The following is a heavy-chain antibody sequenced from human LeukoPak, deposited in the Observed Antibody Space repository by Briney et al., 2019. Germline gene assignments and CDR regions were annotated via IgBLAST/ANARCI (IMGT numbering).Heavy chain of an antibody. CDR3: VRDSHYGDIRRYYFFMDV. D-gene: IGHD4-17*01. V-gene: IGHV1-2*02. CDR2: INTNSGGT. Sequence: AAVTVSCKASRYTFTGYYIHGVRQAPGQGGEWMGWINTNSGGTIYAQKFQGGVTMTRETYISTASMSLSRLRSHDTPAYYCVRDSHYGDIRRYYFFMDVWGKGTTVTVPS. CDR1: RYTFTGYY. J-gene: IGHJ6*03.